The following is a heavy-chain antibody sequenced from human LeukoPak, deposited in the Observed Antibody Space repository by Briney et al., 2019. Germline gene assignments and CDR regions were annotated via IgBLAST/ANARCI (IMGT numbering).Heavy chain of an antibody. CDR1: GGSISSYY. CDR3: ARSFVEWNNWFDP. D-gene: IGHD3-3*01. V-gene: IGHV4-4*07. J-gene: IGHJ5*02. Sequence: PSETLSLTCTVSGGSISSYYWSWVRQPAGKGLEWIARIYTSGTTNYNPSLKSRVTMSVDTSKNQFSLKLSSVTAADTAVYYCARSFVEWNNWFDPWGQGTLVTVSS. CDR2: IYTSGTT.